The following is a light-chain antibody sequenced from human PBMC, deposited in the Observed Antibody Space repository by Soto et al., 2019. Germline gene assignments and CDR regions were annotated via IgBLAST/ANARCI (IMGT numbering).Light chain of an antibody. CDR2: DIS. V-gene: IGKV3-11*01. CDR1: QSVPRH. CDR3: QQRSSWPRNT. Sequence: EIVLTQSPATLSLSPGERATLSCRASQSVPRHFAWYQQKPGQAPRLLIYDISNRATGIPARFSGSGSGTDLPLIISSLEPEDSAVYYCQQRSSWPRNTFGQGTKLEI. J-gene: IGKJ2*01.